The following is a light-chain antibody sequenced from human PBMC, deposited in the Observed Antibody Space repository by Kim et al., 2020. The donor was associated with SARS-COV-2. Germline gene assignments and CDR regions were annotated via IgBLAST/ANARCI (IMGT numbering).Light chain of an antibody. CDR2: DVS. CDR1: SIAVGGNIF. J-gene: IGLJ2*01. V-gene: IGLV2-14*03. CDR3: TSYTSTSTLV. Sequence: HSFTVSCTGTSIAVGGNIFVSWYQQQPGKAPKLIIYDVSLRPSGFSDRFSGSKSGNRASLTIFGLQAEDEADYYCTSYTSTSTLVFGGGTQLTVL.